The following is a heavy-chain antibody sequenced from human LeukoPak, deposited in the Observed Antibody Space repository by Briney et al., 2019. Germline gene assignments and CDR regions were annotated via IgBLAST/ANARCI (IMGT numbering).Heavy chain of an antibody. D-gene: IGHD1-26*01. CDR3: ARGPGYVGATPYYFDY. V-gene: IGHV1-8*02. J-gene: IGHJ4*02. CDR2: MNPNSGNT. Sequence: ASVKVSCKASGYTFTGYYMHWVRQAPGQWLEWMGWMNPNSGNTGYAQKFQGRVTMTRNTSISTAYMELSSLRSEDTAVYYCARGPGYVGATPYYFDYWGQGTLVTVSS. CDR1: GYTFTGYY.